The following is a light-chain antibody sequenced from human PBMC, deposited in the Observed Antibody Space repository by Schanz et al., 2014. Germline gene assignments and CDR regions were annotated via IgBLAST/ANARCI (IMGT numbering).Light chain of an antibody. V-gene: IGKV3D-20*02. Sequence: EIVLTQSPGTLSLSPGEGATLSCRASQSVSSNYLAWYQQKRGQAPRLLIYGVSSRATGIPDRFSGSGSGTDFTLTISRLEPEDFAVYYCQQRSNFLTFGGGTKVEIK. CDR2: GVS. CDR3: QQRSNFLT. J-gene: IGKJ4*01. CDR1: QSVSSNY.